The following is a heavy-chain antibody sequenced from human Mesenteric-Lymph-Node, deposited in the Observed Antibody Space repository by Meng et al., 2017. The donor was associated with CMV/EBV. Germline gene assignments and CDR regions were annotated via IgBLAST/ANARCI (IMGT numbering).Heavy chain of an antibody. V-gene: IGHV3-13*01. CDR3: AREVRSASGSSNWFDP. CDR1: GFTFSNYD. CDR2: IGTAGDT. J-gene: IGHJ5*02. Sequence: GESLKISCAASGFTFSNYDMHWVRQRIGKGLEWVSAIGTAGDTYYSGSVKGRFTISRENAKNSSYLQMNSLRAGDTAVYYCAREVRSASGSSNWFDPWGQGTLVTVSS. D-gene: IGHD3-10*01.